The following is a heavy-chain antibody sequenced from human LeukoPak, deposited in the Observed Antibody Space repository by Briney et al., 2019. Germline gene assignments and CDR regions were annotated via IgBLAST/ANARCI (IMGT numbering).Heavy chain of an antibody. V-gene: IGHV4-39*07. CDR3: VREEFAIFGVGPALG. CDR2: IYYSGAT. D-gene: IGHD3-3*01. J-gene: IGHJ4*02. CDR1: GGSISSSSHT. Sequence: SETLPLNCSVSGGSISSSSHTWGWIRQSPGKGLQWIGSIYYSGATYHNPPLKSRVTMSLDMSKNHFSLKLTSVTAADTAVYYCVREEFAIFGVGPALGWGQGTLVIVSS.